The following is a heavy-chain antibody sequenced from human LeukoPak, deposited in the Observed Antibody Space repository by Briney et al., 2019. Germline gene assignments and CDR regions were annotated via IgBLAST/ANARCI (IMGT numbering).Heavy chain of an antibody. CDR1: GFTFSSYA. J-gene: IGHJ6*03. CDR2: ISGSGGST. D-gene: IGHD7-27*01. CDR3: AKTGAGYYYMDI. Sequence: GGSLRLSCAASGFTFSSYAMSWVRQAPGKGLEWVPAISGSGGSTYHADSVKGRFTISRDNSKNTLYLQMNSLRAEDTAVYYCAKTGAGYYYMDIWGKGTTVTVSS. V-gene: IGHV3-23*01.